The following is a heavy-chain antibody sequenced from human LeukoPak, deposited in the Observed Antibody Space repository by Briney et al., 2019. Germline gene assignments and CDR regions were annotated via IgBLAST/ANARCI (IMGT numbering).Heavy chain of an antibody. CDR1: GGSISSYY. J-gene: IGHJ4*02. Sequence: SETLSLTCTVSGGSISSYYWSWIRQPPGKGLEWIGYIYYSGGTNYNPSLKSRVTISIDTSKNQFSLKLTSVTAADTAVYYCARDSDSGSDYWGQGTLVTVSS. CDR3: ARDSDSGSDY. CDR2: IYYSGGT. V-gene: IGHV4-59*01. D-gene: IGHD1-26*01.